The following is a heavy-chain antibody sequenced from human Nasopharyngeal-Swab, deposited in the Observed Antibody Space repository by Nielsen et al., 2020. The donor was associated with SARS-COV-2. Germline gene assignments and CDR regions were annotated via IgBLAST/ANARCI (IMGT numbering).Heavy chain of an antibody. CDR2: INHSGST. D-gene: IGHD2-2*01. CDR1: GGSFSSNY. J-gene: IGHJ6*03. V-gene: IGHV4-34*01. Sequence: GSLRLSCAVSGGSFSSNYWGWIRQPPGKGLEWIGEINHSGSTNYNPSLKSRVTVSVDTSKNQFSLKLSSVTAADTAVYYCARGLSGVVPAPILGLGPYYYFYYVDVWGKGTTVTVSS. CDR3: ARGLSGVVPAPILGLGPYYYFYYVDV.